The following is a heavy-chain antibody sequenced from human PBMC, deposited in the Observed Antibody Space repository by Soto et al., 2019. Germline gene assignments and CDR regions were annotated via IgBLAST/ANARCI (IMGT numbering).Heavy chain of an antibody. D-gene: IGHD2-2*01. CDR3: ARGGFYCSSTSCSYDY. J-gene: IGHJ4*02. V-gene: IGHV4-34*01. CDR2: INHSGST. CDR1: GGSFSGYY. Sequence: PSETLSLTCAVYGGSFSGYYWSWIRQPPGKGLEWIGEINHSGSTNYNPSLKSRVTISVDTSKNQFSLKLSSVTAADTAVYYCARGGFYCSSTSCSYDYWGQGTLVTVSS.